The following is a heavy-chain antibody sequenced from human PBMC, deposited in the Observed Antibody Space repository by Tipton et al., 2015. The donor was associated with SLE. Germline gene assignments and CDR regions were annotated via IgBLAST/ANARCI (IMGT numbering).Heavy chain of an antibody. V-gene: IGHV4-59*08. CDR1: GGSISSYY. CDR2: IYYSGST. Sequence: LRLSCTVSGGSISSYYWSWIRQPPGKGLEWIGYIYYSGSTKYNPSLKSRVTISVDTSKNQFSLKLSSVTAADTAVYYCARAKLGFFFDYWGQGTLVTVSS. J-gene: IGHJ4*02. D-gene: IGHD7-27*01. CDR3: ARAKLGFFFDY.